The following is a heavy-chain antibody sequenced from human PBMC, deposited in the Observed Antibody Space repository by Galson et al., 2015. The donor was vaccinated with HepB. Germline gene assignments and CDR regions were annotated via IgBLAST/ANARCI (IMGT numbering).Heavy chain of an antibody. D-gene: IGHD3-22*01. V-gene: IGHV3-23*01. CDR2: ISGSGGTT. CDR1: GFTFSSYA. Sequence: SLRLSCAASGFTFSSYAMSWVRQAPGKGLEWVSAISGSGGTTYYADSVKGRFTISRDNSENTLFLQMNTLRAEDTAVYYCAKDRQYYYDSSGYYGLDCWGQVTLVTVSS. CDR3: AKDRQYYYDSSGYYGLDC. J-gene: IGHJ4*02.